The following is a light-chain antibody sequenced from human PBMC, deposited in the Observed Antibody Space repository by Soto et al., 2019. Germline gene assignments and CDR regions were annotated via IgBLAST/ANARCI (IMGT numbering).Light chain of an antibody. Sequence: IQLTQSPSSLSASVGGRVTITCRASQGISSSLAWYQQQPGKAPKLLIYAASTLQSGVPSRYSDSGSGTDFTRTISSRQPEDFASDYCYQLKSFPLSFGGGPTEELK. V-gene: IGKV1-9*01. CDR1: QGISSS. CDR3: YQLKSFPLS. CDR2: AAS. J-gene: IGKJ4*01.